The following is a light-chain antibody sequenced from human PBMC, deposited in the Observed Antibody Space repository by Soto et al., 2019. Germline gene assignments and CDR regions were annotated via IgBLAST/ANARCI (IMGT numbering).Light chain of an antibody. Sequence: PGERATLSCWASERVGDYLAWYQQKPGQAPRLLIYGATKRTSGTPDRFSGTGSETAFTLAISRLEPGDFAVYYCQQYVTSPAITFGQRTRLEIK. CDR2: GAT. J-gene: IGKJ5*01. CDR1: ERVGDY. V-gene: IGKV3-20*01. CDR3: QQYVTSPAIT.